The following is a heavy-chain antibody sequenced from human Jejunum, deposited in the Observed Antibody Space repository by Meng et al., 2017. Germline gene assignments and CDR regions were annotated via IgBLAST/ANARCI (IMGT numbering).Heavy chain of an antibody. D-gene: IGHD3-10*01. Sequence: GESLKISCAASGFTFNDHYMSWIRQAPGKGLEWVSYISDSASIVYYVDSVKGRFTISRDNAKNSLYLQMNSLRAEDTAIYYCARDPGYGSGSWGQGTLVTVSS. J-gene: IGHJ5*02. CDR2: ISDSASIV. V-gene: IGHV3-11*04. CDR1: GFTFNDHY. CDR3: ARDPGYGSGS.